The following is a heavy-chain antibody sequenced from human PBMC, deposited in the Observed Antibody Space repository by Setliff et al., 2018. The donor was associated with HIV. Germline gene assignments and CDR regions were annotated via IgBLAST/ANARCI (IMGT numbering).Heavy chain of an antibody. CDR3: ATLAAAGESYDY. CDR2: IFHGGNT. V-gene: IGHV4-4*02. J-gene: IGHJ4*02. CDR1: GGPIRSHDW. D-gene: IGHD6-13*01. Sequence: PSETLSLTCTVSGGPIRSHDWWSWVRQPPGKGLEWIGEIFHGGNTNYSPSLESRVTLSVDKSKNQFSLRLSSVTAADTAVYYCATLAAAGESYDYRGQGSLVTVSS.